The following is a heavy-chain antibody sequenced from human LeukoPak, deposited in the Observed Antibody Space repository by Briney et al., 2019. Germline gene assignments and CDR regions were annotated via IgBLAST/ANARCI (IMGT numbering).Heavy chain of an antibody. CDR2: VFTSGSA. D-gene: IGHD6-19*01. CDR3: ARHSPSGWYYFDS. Sequence: SETLSLTCTVSGDSMTDFDWSWIRQPAGKGLEWIGQVFTSGSATYNSSLKSRLTISLDKSNNQVSLKLISVTAADPAVYYCARHSPSGWYYFDSWGQGALVIVSS. V-gene: IGHV4-4*07. CDR1: GDSMTDFD. J-gene: IGHJ4*02.